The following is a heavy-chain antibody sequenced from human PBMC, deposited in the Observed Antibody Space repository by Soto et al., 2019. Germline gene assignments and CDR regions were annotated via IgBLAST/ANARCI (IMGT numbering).Heavy chain of an antibody. CDR1: GFTFSDYY. V-gene: IGHV3-11*01. J-gene: IGHJ6*03. CDR3: ARADYDILTGYYYYYYYYMDV. CDR2: ISSSGSTI. D-gene: IGHD3-9*01. Sequence: GESLKISCAASGFTFSDYYMSWIRQAPGKGLEWVSYISSSGSTIYYADSVKGRFTISRDNAKNSLYLQMNSLRAEDTAVYYCARADYDILTGYYYYYYYYMDVWGKGTTVTVSS.